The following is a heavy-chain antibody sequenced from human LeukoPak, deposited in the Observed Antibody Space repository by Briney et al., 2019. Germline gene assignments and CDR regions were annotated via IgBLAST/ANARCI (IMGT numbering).Heavy chain of an antibody. CDR3: AIAPGRYYYYYMDV. Sequence: SETLSLTCTVSGGSISSYYWGWIRQPPGKGLEWIGSIYYSGSTYYNPSLKSRVTISVDTSRNQFSLKLSSVTAADTAVYYCAIAPGRYYYYYMDVWGKGTTVTVSS. CDR2: IYYSGST. CDR1: GGSISSYY. J-gene: IGHJ6*03. V-gene: IGHV4-39*01.